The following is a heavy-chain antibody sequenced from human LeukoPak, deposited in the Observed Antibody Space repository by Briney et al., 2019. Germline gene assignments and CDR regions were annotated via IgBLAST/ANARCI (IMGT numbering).Heavy chain of an antibody. V-gene: IGHV3-30*18. CDR2: ISYDGSNK. CDR3: AKDYLDYGGANYYYYGMDV. Sequence: GGSLRLSCAASGFTFSSYGMHWVRQAPGKGLEWVAVISYDGSNKYYADSVKGRFTISRGNSKNTLYLQMNSLRAEDTAVYYCAKDYLDYGGANYYYYGMDVWGQGTTVTVSS. D-gene: IGHD4-23*01. J-gene: IGHJ6*02. CDR1: GFTFSSYG.